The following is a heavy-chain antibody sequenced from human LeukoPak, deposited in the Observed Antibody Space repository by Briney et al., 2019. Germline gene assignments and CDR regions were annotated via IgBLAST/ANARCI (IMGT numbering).Heavy chain of an antibody. J-gene: IGHJ4*02. Sequence: SETLSLTCTVSGGSISSSSYYWGWIRQPPGKGLEWIGRICYSGSTYYNPSLKSRVSISVDTSENQFSLKLSSVTAADTAVYYCARHFVGYCGSTSCSALYFDYWGQGTLVTVSS. D-gene: IGHD2-2*01. V-gene: IGHV4-39*01. CDR1: GGSISSSSYY. CDR2: ICYSGST. CDR3: ARHFVGYCGSTSCSALYFDY.